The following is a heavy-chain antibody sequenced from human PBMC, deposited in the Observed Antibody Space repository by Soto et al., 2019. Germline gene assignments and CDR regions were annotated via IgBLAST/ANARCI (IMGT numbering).Heavy chain of an antibody. J-gene: IGHJ4*02. D-gene: IGHD3-3*01. CDR3: VRLPHYDFWSGYHIDY. Sequence: GGSLRLSCAASGFTFSSYAMSWVRQAPGKGLEWVSAISGSGGSTYYADSVKGRFTISRDNSKNTLYLQMSSLRAEDTAVYYCVRLPHYDFWSGYHIDYWGQGTLVTVSS. V-gene: IGHV3-23*01. CDR2: ISGSGGST. CDR1: GFTFSSYA.